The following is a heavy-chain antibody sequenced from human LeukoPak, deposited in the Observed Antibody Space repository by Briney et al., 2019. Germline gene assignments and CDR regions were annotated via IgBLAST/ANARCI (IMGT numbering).Heavy chain of an antibody. D-gene: IGHD1-26*01. CDR1: GFTFSSYS. Sequence: GGSLRLSCAASGFTFSSYSMNWVRQAPGKGLEWVSLIYSGGNTYYADSVKGRFTLSRDNSKNTLYLQMNSLRAEDTAVYYCARDVGPGGFDIWGQGTMVTVSS. V-gene: IGHV3-66*01. J-gene: IGHJ3*02. CDR2: IYSGGNT. CDR3: ARDVGPGGFDI.